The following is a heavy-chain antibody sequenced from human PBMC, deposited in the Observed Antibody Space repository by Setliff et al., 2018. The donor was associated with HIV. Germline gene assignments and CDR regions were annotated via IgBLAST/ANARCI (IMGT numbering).Heavy chain of an antibody. V-gene: IGHV3-20*04. CDR3: VRISGSNGHYYYGLDV. Sequence: LKISCAASGFNFDVYGMSWVRQAPGKGLEWVSGINYNADSTGYADSVKGRFTISRDNARNSLYLQMDSLRAEDTALYYCVRISGSNGHYYYGLDVWGQGTTVTVSS. J-gene: IGHJ6*02. CDR1: GFNFDVYG. CDR2: INYNADST. D-gene: IGHD1-26*01.